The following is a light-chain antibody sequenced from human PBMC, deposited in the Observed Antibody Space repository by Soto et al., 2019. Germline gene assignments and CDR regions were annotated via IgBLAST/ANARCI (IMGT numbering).Light chain of an antibody. CDR2: GAS. CDR3: QQYGSSALT. J-gene: IGKJ4*01. V-gene: IGKV3-20*01. Sequence: EIMLTQSPGTLSLSPGDRATLSCRASQSVSSDLAWYQQKPGQAPRLLIYGASTRATGIPDRFSGGGSGTDFTLTISRLEPEDFAVYYCQQYGSSALTFGGGTRWIS. CDR1: QSVSSD.